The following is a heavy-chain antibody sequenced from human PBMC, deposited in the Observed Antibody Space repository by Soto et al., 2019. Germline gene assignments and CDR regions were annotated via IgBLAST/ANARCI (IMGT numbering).Heavy chain of an antibody. J-gene: IGHJ3*02. CDR2: IYYSGST. CDR3: ARDSYNSLPVAFDI. D-gene: IGHD1-20*01. Sequence: QVQLQESGPGLVKPSQTLSLTCTVSGGSISSGGYHWSWIRQHPGKGLEWIGYIYYSGSTYYNPSLNSRVTISVDTSENQFSLKLSSVTAADTVVYYCARDSYNSLPVAFDIWGQGTMVTVSS. CDR1: GGSISSGGYH. V-gene: IGHV4-31*03.